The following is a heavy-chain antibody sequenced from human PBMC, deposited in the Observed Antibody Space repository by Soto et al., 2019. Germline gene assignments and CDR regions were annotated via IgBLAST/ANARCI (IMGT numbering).Heavy chain of an antibody. V-gene: IGHV3-74*01. CDR2: INSDGSST. J-gene: IGHJ4*02. D-gene: IGHD6-25*01. Sequence: EVQLVASGGGLVQAGGSLRLSCAASGFTFSRYWMHWVRQAPGKGLVWVSHINSDGSSTNYADSVKGRFTISRDNAKNTLYLQVNSLRAEDTAVYYCARDLPAAEHYWGQGTLVTVSS. CDR3: ARDLPAAEHY. CDR1: GFTFSRYW.